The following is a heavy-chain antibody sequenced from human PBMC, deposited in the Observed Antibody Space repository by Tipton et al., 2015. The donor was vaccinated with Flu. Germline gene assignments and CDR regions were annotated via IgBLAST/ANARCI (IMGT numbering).Heavy chain of an antibody. V-gene: IGHV4-31*03. D-gene: IGHD6-13*01. CDR1: GGSISSGGYY. CDR2: IYYSGST. J-gene: IGHJ5*02. Sequence: TLSLTCTVSGGSISSGGYYWSWIRQHPGKGLEWIGYIYYSGSTYYNPSLKSRVTISVDTSKNQFSLKLSSVTAADTAVYYCARTYSSSWYWVRFDPWGQGTLVTVSS. CDR3: ARTYSSSWYWVRFDP.